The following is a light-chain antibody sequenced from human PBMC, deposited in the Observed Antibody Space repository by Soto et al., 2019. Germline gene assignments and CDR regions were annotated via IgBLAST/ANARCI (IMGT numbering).Light chain of an antibody. CDR1: QSVSNN. CDR3: HQYDNWPPYT. J-gene: IGKJ2*01. CDR2: GAS. Sequence: EIVMTQSPATLSVSPGERATLSCRASQSVSNNLAWYQQKPGQAPRLLIHGASSRATGIPARFSGSGSGTEFTLTISSLQSEDFAVYYCHQYDNWPPYTFGQGTKLEIK. V-gene: IGKV3-15*01.